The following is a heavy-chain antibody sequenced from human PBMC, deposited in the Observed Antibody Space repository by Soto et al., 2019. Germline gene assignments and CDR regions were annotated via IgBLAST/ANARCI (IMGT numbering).Heavy chain of an antibody. CDR2: ISSSSSYT. CDR3: ARAPCSGGSCYSGDWFDP. CDR1: GFTFSDYY. Sequence: GGSLRLSCAASGFTFSDYYMSWIRQAPGKGLEWVSYISSSSSYTNYADSVKGRFTISRDNAKNSLYLQMNSLRAEDTAVYYCARAPCSGGSCYSGDWFDPWGQGTLVTVSS. V-gene: IGHV3-11*06. D-gene: IGHD2-15*01. J-gene: IGHJ5*02.